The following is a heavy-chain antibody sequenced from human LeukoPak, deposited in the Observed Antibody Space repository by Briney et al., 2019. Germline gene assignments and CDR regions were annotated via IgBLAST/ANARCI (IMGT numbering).Heavy chain of an antibody. CDR2: IYYSGST. V-gene: IGHV4-59*01. Sequence: SETLSLTCTVSGGSISSYYWSWIRQPPGKGLEWIGYIYYSGSTNYNPSLKSRVAISVDTSKNQFSLKLSSVTAADTAVYYCARDVPAANDYGMDVWGQGTTVTVSS. D-gene: IGHD2-2*01. CDR1: GGSISSYY. J-gene: IGHJ6*02. CDR3: ARDVPAANDYGMDV.